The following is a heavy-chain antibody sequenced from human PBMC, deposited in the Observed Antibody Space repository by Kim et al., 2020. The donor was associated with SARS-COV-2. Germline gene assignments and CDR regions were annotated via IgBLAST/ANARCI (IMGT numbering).Heavy chain of an antibody. Sequence: GGSLRLSCAASGFTFSSYAMSWARQAPGKGLEWVSGISGTGGSTYHADSVKGRFAISSDNSKNTRYLQMNSLRAEDTAVYYCAKGRWIISGSGTDAFDIWGQGTMVTVSS. V-gene: IGHV3-23*01. J-gene: IGHJ3*02. CDR3: AKGRWIISGSGTDAFDI. CDR1: GFTFSSYA. CDR2: ISGTGGST. D-gene: IGHD3-10*01.